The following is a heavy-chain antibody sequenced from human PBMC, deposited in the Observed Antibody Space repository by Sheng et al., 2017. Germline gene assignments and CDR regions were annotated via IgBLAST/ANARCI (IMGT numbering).Heavy chain of an antibody. Sequence: EVQLVESGGGLVQPGGTVRLSCAASGFTFSSYGMSWVRQAPGKGLEWVSAISGSGGSTYYADSVNGRFTISRDNSKNTLYLQMNSLRAEDTAVYYCAKDRGSPAGFFVHWGRGNPWSPSP. J-gene: IGHJ4*02. CDR2: ISGSGGST. V-gene: IGHV3-23*04. CDR1: GFTFSSYG. D-gene: IGHD1-26*01. CDR3: AKDRGSPAGFFVH.